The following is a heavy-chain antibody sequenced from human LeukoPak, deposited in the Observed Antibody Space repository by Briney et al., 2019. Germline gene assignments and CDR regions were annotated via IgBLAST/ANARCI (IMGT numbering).Heavy chain of an antibody. V-gene: IGHV4-39*01. CDR2: IYYSGST. Sequence: SETLSLTCTVSGGSISSSSYYWGWIRQPPGKGLEWIGSIYYSGSTYYNPSLKSRVTISVDTSKNQFSLKLSSVTAADTAVYYCARLGENIVVVPAAWGQGTLVTVSS. D-gene: IGHD2-2*01. CDR1: GGSISSSSYY. CDR3: ARLGENIVVVPAA. J-gene: IGHJ1*01.